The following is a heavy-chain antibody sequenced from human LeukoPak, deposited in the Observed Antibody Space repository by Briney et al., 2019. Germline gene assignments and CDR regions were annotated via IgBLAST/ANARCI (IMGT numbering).Heavy chain of an antibody. CDR3: ARSRGSGSYDSRFYMDV. CDR2: INSDGSST. J-gene: IGHJ6*03. CDR1: GFTFSSYW. Sequence: GGSLRLSCAASGFTFSSYWMHWVRHAPGKGLVWVSRINSDGSSTSYADSVKGRFTISRDNAKNTLYLQMNSLRAEDTAVYYCARSRGSGSYDSRFYMDVWGKGTTVTVSS. V-gene: IGHV3-74*01. D-gene: IGHD3-10*01.